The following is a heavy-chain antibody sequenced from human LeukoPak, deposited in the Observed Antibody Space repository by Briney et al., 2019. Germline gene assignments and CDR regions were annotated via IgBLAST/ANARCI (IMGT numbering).Heavy chain of an antibody. CDR1: GITFSSYA. D-gene: IGHD5-12*01. CDR2: VSDSGTNT. V-gene: IGHV3-23*01. Sequence: PGGSLRLSCAASGITFSSYAMSWVRQAPGKGLEWVSGVSDSGTNTFYADSVKGRFTISRDNSKNTLYLHMRSLRAEDTAVYYCANLIIPAPGYKYFHHWGQGTLVTVSS. CDR3: ANLIIPAPGYKYFHH. J-gene: IGHJ1*01.